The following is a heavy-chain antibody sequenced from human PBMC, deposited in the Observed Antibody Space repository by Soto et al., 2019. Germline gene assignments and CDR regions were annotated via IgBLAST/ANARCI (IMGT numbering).Heavy chain of an antibody. Sequence: GESLKISCKGSGYSFTSYWISWVRQMPGKGLEWMGRIDPSDSYTNYSPSFQGHVTISAGKSISTAYLQWSSLKASDTAMYYCARHVPGGGYDVNGDSDYFDYWGQGTLVTVSS. CDR1: GYSFTSYW. V-gene: IGHV5-10-1*01. CDR3: ARHVPGGGYDVNGDSDYFDY. J-gene: IGHJ4*02. CDR2: IDPSDSYT. D-gene: IGHD5-12*01.